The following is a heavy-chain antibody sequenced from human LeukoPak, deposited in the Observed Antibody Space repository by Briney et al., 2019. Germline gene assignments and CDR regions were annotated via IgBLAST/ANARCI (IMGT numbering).Heavy chain of an antibody. CDR1: GGSISSYY. CDR3: ARGGWYEDY. Sequence: SETLSLTCTVSGGSISSYYWSWIRQPPGKGREWIGYIYYSGSTNYNPSLKSRVTISVDTSKNQFSLKLTSVTAADTAVYYCARGGWYEDYWGQGTLVTVSS. V-gene: IGHV4-59*01. CDR2: IYYSGST. D-gene: IGHD6-19*01. J-gene: IGHJ4*02.